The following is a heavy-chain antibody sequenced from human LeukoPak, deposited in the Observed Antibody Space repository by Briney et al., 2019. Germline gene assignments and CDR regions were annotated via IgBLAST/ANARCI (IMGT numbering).Heavy chain of an antibody. J-gene: IGHJ4*02. D-gene: IGHD3-10*01. Sequence: GSLRLSCAASGFTFGNYAMSWVRQAPGRGLEWVSTISGGGTSTYFADSVKGRFTISRDNSKNTLYLQMNSLRAEDRAVFYCAKGLRGTYPYYFDYWGQGTLVTVSS. CDR1: GFTFGNYA. CDR2: ISGGGTST. V-gene: IGHV3-23*01. CDR3: AKGLRGTYPYYFDY.